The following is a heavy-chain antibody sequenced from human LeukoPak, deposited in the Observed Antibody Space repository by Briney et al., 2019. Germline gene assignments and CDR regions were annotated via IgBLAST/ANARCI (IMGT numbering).Heavy chain of an antibody. D-gene: IGHD1-20*01. CDR3: ARDRAITGSDY. J-gene: IGHJ4*02. Sequence: GGSLRLSCAASGFTFSSYEMNWVRQAPGKGLEWVSYISSSGSTIYYADSVKGRFTTSRDNAKNSLYLQMNSLRAEDTAVYYCARDRAITGSDYWGQGTLVTVSS. CDR2: ISSSGSTI. CDR1: GFTFSSYE. V-gene: IGHV3-48*03.